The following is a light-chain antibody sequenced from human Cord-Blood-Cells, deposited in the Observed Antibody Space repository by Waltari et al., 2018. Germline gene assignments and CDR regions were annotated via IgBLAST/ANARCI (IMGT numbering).Light chain of an antibody. CDR1: SSDVGGYNY. V-gene: IGLV2-11*01. CDR3: CSYAGSYTWV. J-gene: IGLJ3*02. CDR2: DVS. Sequence: QSALTQPRSVSGSPGQSVTISCTGTSSDVGGYNYVSWYQQHPGKAPKLMIYDVSKRPSGVPYRFSGSKSGITSSLTISGLQAEDEAEYYCCSYAGSYTWVFGGGTKLTVL.